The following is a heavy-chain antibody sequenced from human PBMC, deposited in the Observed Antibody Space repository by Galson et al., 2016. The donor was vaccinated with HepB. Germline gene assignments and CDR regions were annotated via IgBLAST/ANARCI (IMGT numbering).Heavy chain of an antibody. J-gene: IGHJ4*01. V-gene: IGHV4-30-4*01. CDR2: RFSSGST. CDR3: ATYYYDGRGFYFDS. Sequence: QSPGKGLEWLGYRFSSGSTYYNPSLQGRLNIELHTSKSQFSLSLNSVTAADAAVYYCATYYYDGRGFYFDSWGQGTLVTVSS. D-gene: IGHD3-22*01.